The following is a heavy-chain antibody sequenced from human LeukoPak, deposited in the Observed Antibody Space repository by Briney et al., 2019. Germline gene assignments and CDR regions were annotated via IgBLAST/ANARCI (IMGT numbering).Heavy chain of an antibody. V-gene: IGHV3-21*01. CDR2: ISSTSAYI. D-gene: IGHD3-3*01. CDR1: GFALKSYS. J-gene: IGHJ4*02. Sequence: GGSLRLSCAGSGFALKSYSLTWVRQAPGKGLEWVSSISSTSAYIHYADSVKGRFTISRDNSKNTLYLQMNSLRAEDTAVYYCAKDGTIFGVVTSIFGYWGQGTLVTVSS. CDR3: AKDGTIFGVVTSIFGY.